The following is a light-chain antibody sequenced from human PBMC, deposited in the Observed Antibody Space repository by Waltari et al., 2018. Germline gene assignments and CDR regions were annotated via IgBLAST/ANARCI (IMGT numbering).Light chain of an antibody. CDR3: CSYSRSTTFVI. Sequence: QSALTQPASVSGSPGQSITISCTGTSRDVGTYNLVSWYQQHPGKAPKLLISEVSERPSGVSDRFSASKSADTASLTISGLQAEDEADYYCCSYSRSTTFVIFGGGTKLTFL. J-gene: IGLJ2*01. CDR1: SRDVGTYNL. V-gene: IGLV2-23*02. CDR2: EVS.